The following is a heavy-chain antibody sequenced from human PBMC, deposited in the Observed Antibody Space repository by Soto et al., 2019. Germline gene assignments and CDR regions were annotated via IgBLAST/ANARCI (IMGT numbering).Heavy chain of an antibody. J-gene: IGHJ5*02. D-gene: IGHD2-8*01. CDR3: ARAVYCTNGFCFPNWLDP. CDR1: GDSMYRETHS. Sequence: SETLAVTCTVSGDSMYRETHSSSWIRQPPGKGLEWIGYIYPRGSPQYNPSLDNRVSISADMSKNQFSLHLTSVTAADTAVYFCARAVYCTNGFCFPNWLDPWGQGILVTVS. V-gene: IGHV4-30-2*01. CDR2: IYPRGSP.